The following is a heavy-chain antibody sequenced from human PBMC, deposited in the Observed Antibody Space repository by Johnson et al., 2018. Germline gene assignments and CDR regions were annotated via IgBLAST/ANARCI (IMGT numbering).Heavy chain of an antibody. CDR3: ARGITGDAFDI. Sequence: QVQLGESGAEVKKPGASVKVSCKASGSTFTSYDINWVRQATGQGLEWMGWMTPNSGNTGSAQKIQDRVTMTRNTSISTAYMELSRLRSQDTAVYYCARGITGDAFDIWGQGTMVTVSS. V-gene: IGHV1-8*01. CDR2: MTPNSGNT. D-gene: IGHD3-16*01. CDR1: GSTFTSYD. J-gene: IGHJ3*02.